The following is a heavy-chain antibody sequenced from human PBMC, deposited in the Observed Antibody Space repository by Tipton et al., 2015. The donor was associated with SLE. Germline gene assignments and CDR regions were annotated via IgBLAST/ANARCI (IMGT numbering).Heavy chain of an antibody. D-gene: IGHD5-18*01. V-gene: IGHV3-7*01. J-gene: IGHJ4*02. CDR1: GLTFSSNW. CDR3: ASPAVDTAIYY. CDR2: INQDGSEK. Sequence: SLRLSCAASGLTFSSNWMSWVRQAQGKGLEWVANINQDGSEKYYVDSVKGRFTISRDNAKNSLYLQMNSLRAEDTSVYYCASPAVDTAIYYCVQGPLLTVSS.